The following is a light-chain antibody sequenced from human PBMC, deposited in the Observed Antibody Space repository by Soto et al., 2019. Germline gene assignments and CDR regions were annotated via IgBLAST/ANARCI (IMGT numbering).Light chain of an antibody. CDR3: QQYSNWPKT. J-gene: IGKJ1*01. V-gene: IGKV2-28*01. CDR2: GAF. Sequence: DIVMTQSPLSLHVTPVEPASISFRSSQSLLHSNGYNYLDWYQQKSGQAPRLLIYGAFTRAAGVPARFSGSGSGTEFSLTISSLQSEDSAVYFCQQYSNWPKTFGQGTKVDIK. CDR1: QSLLHSNGYNY.